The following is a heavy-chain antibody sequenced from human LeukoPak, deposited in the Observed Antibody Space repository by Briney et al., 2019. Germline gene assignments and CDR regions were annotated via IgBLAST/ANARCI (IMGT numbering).Heavy chain of an antibody. Sequence: GSLRLSCAASGFTFSSYGMSWVRQAPGKGLEWVSAISGSGGSTYYADSVKGRFTISRDNSKNTLYLQMNSLKAEDTAVYYCAKDRAWGLDYWGQGTLVTVSS. D-gene: IGHD7-27*01. CDR1: GFTFSSYG. V-gene: IGHV3-23*01. CDR2: ISGSGGST. J-gene: IGHJ4*02. CDR3: AKDRAWGLDY.